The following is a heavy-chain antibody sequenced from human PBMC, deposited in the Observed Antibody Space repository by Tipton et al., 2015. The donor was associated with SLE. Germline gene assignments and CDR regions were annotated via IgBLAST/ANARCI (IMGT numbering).Heavy chain of an antibody. CDR1: GFTFDDYT. D-gene: IGHD1-26*01. J-gene: IGHJ4*02. CDR3: AKRGDEWELLGFYFDY. V-gene: IGHV3-43*01. Sequence: GSLRLSCAASGFTFDDYTMHWVRQRPGKGLEWVSLITWDGGTTYYADSVKGRFTISRDNSKSSLYLQMNSLTTEDTALYYCAKRGDEWELLGFYFDYWGQGTLVTVSS. CDR2: ITWDGGTT.